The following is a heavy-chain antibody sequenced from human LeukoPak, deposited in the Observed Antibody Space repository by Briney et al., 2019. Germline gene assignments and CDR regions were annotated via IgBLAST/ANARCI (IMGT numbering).Heavy chain of an antibody. D-gene: IGHD3-10*01. CDR2: INQDGSGN. V-gene: IGHV3-7*01. CDR1: GFTFSNYW. J-gene: IGHJ4*02. Sequence: GGSLRLSCAASGFTFSNYWISWVRQALGKWLEWVANINQDGSGNNFVDSVRGRFTISRDNAKNSLYLQMNSLRAEDTAVYYCARDRGFISFDYWGQGTQVTVSS. CDR3: ARDRGFISFDY.